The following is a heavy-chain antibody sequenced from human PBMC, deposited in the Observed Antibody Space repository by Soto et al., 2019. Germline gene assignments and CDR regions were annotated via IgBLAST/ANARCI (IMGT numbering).Heavy chain of an antibody. V-gene: IGHV3-11*01. CDR1: GYTFSDYY. Sequence: GGSLRLSCAASGYTFSDYYMSWIRQAPGKGLEWISYIDTSSTKIYYADSVKGRFTISRDNAKNSLYLEMNSLRDEDTAVYYCACQYDMWSGYLSYVDYGDQGALVTVSS. CDR2: IDTSSTKI. CDR3: ACQYDMWSGYLSYVDY. J-gene: IGHJ4*02. D-gene: IGHD3-3*01.